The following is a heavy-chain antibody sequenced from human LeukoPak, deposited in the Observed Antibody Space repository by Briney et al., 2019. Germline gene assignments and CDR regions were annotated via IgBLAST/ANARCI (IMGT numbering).Heavy chain of an antibody. CDR2: INIGGTNT. CDR3: ATDGAGFDT. J-gene: IGHJ5*02. V-gene: IGHV3-11*01. Sequence: GRSLRLSCAASGFTFNDYYMSWIRQAPGKGLKWLSYINIGGTNTHYADSVKGRFTISRDNAKKSLYLEMNNLRAEDTAVYYCATDGAGFDTWGQGVLVTVSS. CDR1: GFTFNDYY.